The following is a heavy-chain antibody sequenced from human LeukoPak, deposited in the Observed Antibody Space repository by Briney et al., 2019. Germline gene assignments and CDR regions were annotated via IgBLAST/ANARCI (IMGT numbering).Heavy chain of an antibody. CDR3: AKDLHCSSTSCYSIYYYYYGMDV. V-gene: IGHV3-43*02. Sequence: PGGSLRLSCAASGFTFDDYAMHWVRQAPGKGLERVSLISGDGGSTYYADSVKGRFTISRDNSKNSLYLQMNSLRTEDTALYYCAKDLHCSSTSCYSIYYYYYGMDVWGQGTTVTVSS. CDR1: GFTFDDYA. J-gene: IGHJ6*02. D-gene: IGHD2-2*01. CDR2: ISGDGGST.